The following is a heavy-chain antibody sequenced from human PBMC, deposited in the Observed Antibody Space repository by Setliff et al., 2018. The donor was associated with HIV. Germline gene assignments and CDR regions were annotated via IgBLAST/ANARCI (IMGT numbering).Heavy chain of an antibody. CDR2: IWYDGSNK. D-gene: IGHD3-22*01. CDR1: GFTFSSYG. J-gene: IGHJ4*02. CDR3: AKGADPGSSGHYAPYYFDY. V-gene: IGHV3-33*06. Sequence: GGSLRLSCAASGFTFSSYGMHWVRQAPGKGLEWVAVIWYDGSNKYYADSVKGRFTISRDNSKNTLYLQMNSLRAEDTAVYYCAKGADPGSSGHYAPYYFDYWGQGTLVTVSS.